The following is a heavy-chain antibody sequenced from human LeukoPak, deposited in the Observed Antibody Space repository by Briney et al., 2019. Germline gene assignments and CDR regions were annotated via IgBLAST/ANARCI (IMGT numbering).Heavy chain of an antibody. J-gene: IGHJ4*02. V-gene: IGHV5-51*01. Sequence: NPGESLQISCQGSGYSFTSYWIGWVRQMPGKGLEWMGIIYPGDSDTRYSPSFQGQVTISADKSISTAHLQWSSLKASDTAMYYCATVADIVVVPAVIPSAFDYWGQGTLVTVSS. CDR2: IYPGDSDT. CDR3: ATVADIVVVPAVIPSAFDY. D-gene: IGHD2-2*02. CDR1: GYSFTSYW.